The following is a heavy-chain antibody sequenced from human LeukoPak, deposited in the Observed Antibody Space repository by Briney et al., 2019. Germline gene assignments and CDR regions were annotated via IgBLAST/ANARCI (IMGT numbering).Heavy chain of an antibody. V-gene: IGHV4-4*07. Sequence: SETLSLTCTVSGGSISTYYWTWIRQPAGKGLEWIGRIYSSGSTNYNPSLKSRLTMTVDTSKNQFSLKLSSVTTSDTALYYCARDLGARSESWGQGILVTVSS. CDR2: IYSSGST. CDR1: GGSISTYY. CDR3: ARDLGARSES. J-gene: IGHJ4*02.